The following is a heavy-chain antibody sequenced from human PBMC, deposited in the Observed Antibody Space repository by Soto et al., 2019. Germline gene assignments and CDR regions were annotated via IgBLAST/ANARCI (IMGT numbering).Heavy chain of an antibody. CDR2: ISGSAGST. Sequence: GGSLRLSCVVSGFTFSSYPMSWVRQAPGKGLEWVSCISGSAGSTYYAGSVKGRFTISRDSSKNTLYLQMNSLRAEDTALYYCAKLGAVAGKGCWGQGTLVTVSS. V-gene: IGHV3-23*01. CDR1: GFTFSSYP. CDR3: AKLGAVAGKGC. J-gene: IGHJ4*02. D-gene: IGHD6-19*01.